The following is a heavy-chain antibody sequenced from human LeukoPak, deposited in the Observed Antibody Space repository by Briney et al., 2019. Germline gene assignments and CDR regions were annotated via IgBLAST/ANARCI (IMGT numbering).Heavy chain of an antibody. J-gene: IGHJ4*02. CDR2: ISSSSSYT. D-gene: IGHD6-19*01. Sequence: GGSLRLSCAASGFTFSDYYMSWIRQAPGKGLEWVSYISSSSSYTNYADSVEGRFTISRDNAKNSLYLQMNSLRAEDTAVYYCARRVAGPDYYSDYWGQGTLVTVSS. V-gene: IGHV3-11*06. CDR3: ARRVAGPDYYSDY. CDR1: GFTFSDYY.